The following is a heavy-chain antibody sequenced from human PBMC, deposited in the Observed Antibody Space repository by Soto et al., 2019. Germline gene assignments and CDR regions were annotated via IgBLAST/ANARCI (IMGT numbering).Heavy chain of an antibody. D-gene: IGHD6-6*01. Sequence: GGSLRLSCAASGFTFSSYGMHWVRQAPGKGLEWVAVISYDGSNKYYADSVKGRFTISRDNSKNTLYLQMNSLRAEDTAVYYCAKEGSSSGLYYSYGMDVWGQGTTVTVSS. CDR1: GFTFSSYG. CDR2: ISYDGSNK. CDR3: AKEGSSSGLYYSYGMDV. V-gene: IGHV3-30*18. J-gene: IGHJ6*02.